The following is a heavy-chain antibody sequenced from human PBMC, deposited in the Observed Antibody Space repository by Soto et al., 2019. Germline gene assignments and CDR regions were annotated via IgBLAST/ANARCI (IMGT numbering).Heavy chain of an antibody. D-gene: IGHD6-25*01. CDR3: AKEDGAAFTA. CDR2: IFPLLAMV. J-gene: IGHJ5*02. CDR1: GGDLTNSG. V-gene: IGHV1-69*04. Sequence: QVHLVQSGAEMKKPGSSVKVSCKVSGGDLTNSGISWVRQAPGQGLEWMGGIFPLLAMVDYSQKFQGRVTITADESTNTAYLDLGSLRADVTAVYYCAKEDGAAFTAWGQGTLVIVSS.